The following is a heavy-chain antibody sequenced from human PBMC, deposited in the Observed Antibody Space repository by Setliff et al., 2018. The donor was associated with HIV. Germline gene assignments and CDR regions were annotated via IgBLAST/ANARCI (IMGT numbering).Heavy chain of an antibody. CDR2: ISPNNGDT. J-gene: IGHJ4*02. CDR1: GYTFTDYF. V-gene: IGHV1-2*02. Sequence: ASVKVSCKASGYTFTDYFLHWVRQAPGQGLEWMGWISPNNGDTTIPRRFRGRVTLTRDTSINTAYLELSGLRSDDTAVYFCARHVGYSSSSLDYWGQGTLVTVSS. CDR3: ARHVGYSSSSLDY. D-gene: IGHD6-6*01.